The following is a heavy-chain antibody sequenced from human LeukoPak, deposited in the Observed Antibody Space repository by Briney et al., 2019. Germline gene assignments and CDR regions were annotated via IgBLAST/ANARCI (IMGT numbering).Heavy chain of an antibody. J-gene: IGHJ4*02. CDR1: GGSFSGYY. CDR3: ARLGGYYYDSSGPNDY. V-gene: IGHV4-34*01. CDR2: INHSGST. D-gene: IGHD3-22*01. Sequence: PSETLSLTCAVYGGSFSGYYWSWIRQPPGKGLEWIGEINHSGSTNYNPSLKSRVTISVDTSKNQFSLKLSSVTAADTAVYYCARLGGYYYDSSGPNDYWGQGTLVTVSS.